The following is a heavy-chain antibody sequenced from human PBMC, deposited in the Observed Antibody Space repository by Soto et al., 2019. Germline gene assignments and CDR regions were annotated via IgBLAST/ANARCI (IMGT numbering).Heavy chain of an antibody. D-gene: IGHD3-10*01. CDR3: ARGPSMGWFDP. CDR1: GGSFSGYY. J-gene: IGHJ5*02. CDR2: INHSGST. Sequence: QVQLQQWGAGLLKPSETLSLTCAVYGGSFSGYYWSWIRQPPGKGLEWIGEINHSGSTNYNPSLKSRVTISVDTSKYQFSLKLSSVTAADTAVYYCARGPSMGWFDPWGQGTLVTVSS. V-gene: IGHV4-34*01.